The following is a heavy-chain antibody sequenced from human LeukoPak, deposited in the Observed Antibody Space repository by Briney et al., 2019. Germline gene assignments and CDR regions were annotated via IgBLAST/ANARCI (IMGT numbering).Heavy chain of an antibody. CDR2: INPNSGGT. D-gene: IGHD6-19*01. J-gene: IGHJ4*02. Sequence: ASVKVPCKASGYTFTGYYIHWVRQAPGQGLEWMGRINPNSGGTNYAQKFQGRVTMTRDTSISTALMELSRLTSDDTAVYYCARDTSSGWYGVDYWGQGTLVTVSS. CDR1: GYTFTGYY. V-gene: IGHV1-2*06. CDR3: ARDTSSGWYGVDY.